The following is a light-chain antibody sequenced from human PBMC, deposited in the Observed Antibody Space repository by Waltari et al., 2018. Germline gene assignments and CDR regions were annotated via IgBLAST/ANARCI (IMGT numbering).Light chain of an antibody. Sequence: DIVMTQSPDSLAVSLGERATLNCKSSQSVLYNSNNKNYLAWYQQKPGQPPKLLIYWASTRESGVPDRFSGNGSGTDFTLTVSSLQAEDVAVYYCQQYYTTPFTFGPGTKVDI. V-gene: IGKV4-1*01. CDR2: WAS. CDR1: QSVLYNSNNKNY. J-gene: IGKJ3*01. CDR3: QQYYTTPFT.